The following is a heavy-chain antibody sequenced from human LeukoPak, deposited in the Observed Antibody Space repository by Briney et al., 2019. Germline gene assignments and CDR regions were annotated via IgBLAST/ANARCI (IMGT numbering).Heavy chain of an antibody. V-gene: IGHV4-34*01. CDR3: ARGRRCSSTSCYTFWWFDP. D-gene: IGHD2-2*02. CDR2: INHSGST. Sequence: SETLSLTCAVYGGSFSGYYWSWIRQPPGKGLEWIGEINHSGSTNYNPSLKSRVTISVDTSKNQFSLKLSSVTAADTAVYYCARGRRCSSTSCYTFWWFDPWGQGTLVTVSS. CDR1: GGSFSGYY. J-gene: IGHJ5*02.